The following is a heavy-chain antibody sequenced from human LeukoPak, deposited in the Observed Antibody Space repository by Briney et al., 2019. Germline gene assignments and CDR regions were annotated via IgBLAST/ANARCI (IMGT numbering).Heavy chain of an antibody. V-gene: IGHV1-18*01. J-gene: IGHJ4*02. CDR1: GYTFTSYG. D-gene: IGHD2/OR15-2a*01. CDR3: ARDAIGLRAPYY. CDR2: ISAYNGNT. Sequence: ASVKVSCKASGYTFTSYGISWVRQAPGQGPEWMGWISAYNGNTNYAQKLQGRVTMTTDTSTSTAYMELRSLRSDDTAVYYCARDAIGLRAPYYWGQGTLVTVSS.